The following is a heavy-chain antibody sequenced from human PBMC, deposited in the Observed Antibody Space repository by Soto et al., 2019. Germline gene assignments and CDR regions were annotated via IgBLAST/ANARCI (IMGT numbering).Heavy chain of an antibody. CDR2: ISLSGNT. D-gene: IGHD6-6*01. V-gene: IGHV4-34*01. J-gene: IGHJ4*02. CDR1: SGSFSGYY. CDR3: ARAPKVSGSSQTRPDF. Sequence: SETLSLTCSIYSGSFSGYYWSWIRQHPGKGLEWIGEISLSGNTNYSPSLKSRVSISIDTSKKQFSLNLASVSAADTAVYYCARAPKVSGSSQTRPDFWGQGTLVTVSS.